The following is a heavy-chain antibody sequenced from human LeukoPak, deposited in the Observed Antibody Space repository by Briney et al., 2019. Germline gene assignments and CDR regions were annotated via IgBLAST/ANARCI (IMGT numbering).Heavy chain of an antibody. J-gene: IGHJ3*02. CDR2: INTDGDST. Sequence: GGSLRLSCVGSGLTFSSDWMHWVRQAPGKGPVWVSRINTDGDSTVYADSVKGRFTISKDNAKNTLYLQMNSLRLEDTATYYCARTRGNALDIWGQGTMVTVSS. CDR1: GLTFSSDW. CDR3: ARTRGNALDI. V-gene: IGHV3-74*01. D-gene: IGHD3-16*01.